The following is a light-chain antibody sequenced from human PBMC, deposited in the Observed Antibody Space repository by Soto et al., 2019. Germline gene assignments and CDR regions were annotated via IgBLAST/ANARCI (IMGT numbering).Light chain of an antibody. CDR3: QQSYSTPRT. J-gene: IGKJ1*01. CDR2: AAS. Sequence: DIQMTQSPSSLSSSVGDRVTITCRASQSISSYLNWYQQKPGQAPKLLIYAASSMASGIPSRFSGSGSGTDFTLTISSLQPEDFATYYCQQSYSTPRTFGQGTKVEIK. V-gene: IGKV1-39*01. CDR1: QSISSY.